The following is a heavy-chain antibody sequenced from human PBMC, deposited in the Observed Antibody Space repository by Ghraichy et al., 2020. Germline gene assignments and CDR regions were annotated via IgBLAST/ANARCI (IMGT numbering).Heavy chain of an antibody. CDR3: ARVYQLPLRYNWFDP. CDR2: INHSGST. D-gene: IGHD2-2*01. Sequence: SETLSLTCAVYGGSFSGYYWSWIRQPPGKGLEWIGEINHSGSTNYNPSLKSRVTISVDTSKNQFSLKLSSVTAADTAVYYCARVYQLPLRYNWFDPWGQGTLVTVSS. CDR1: GGSFSGYY. J-gene: IGHJ5*02. V-gene: IGHV4-34*01.